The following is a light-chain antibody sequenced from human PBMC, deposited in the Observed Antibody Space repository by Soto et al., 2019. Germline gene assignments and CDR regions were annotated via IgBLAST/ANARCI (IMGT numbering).Light chain of an antibody. J-gene: IGKJ1*01. CDR3: QQYRDYSWT. CDR2: TAS. CDR1: QSISIW. Sequence: IQMTQSPSTVSASVGDRVAITCRASQSISIWLAWYQQKPGKAPRFLIYTASTLLGGVPSRFSGSGSGTEFTLTISSLQPDDFATYYCQQYRDYSWTFGQGTKVEIK. V-gene: IGKV1-5*03.